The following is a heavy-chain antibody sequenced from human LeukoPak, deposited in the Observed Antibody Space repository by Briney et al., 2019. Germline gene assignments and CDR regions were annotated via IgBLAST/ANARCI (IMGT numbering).Heavy chain of an antibody. CDR2: FDPEDGET. CDR1: GYTLTELS. CDR3: ATKFGLELPLDP. V-gene: IGHV1-24*01. J-gene: IGHJ5*02. D-gene: IGHD1-7*01. Sequence: GASAKVSCKVSGYTLTELSMHWVRQAPGKGLEWMGGFDPEDGETIYAQKFQGRVTMTEDTSTGTAYMELSSLRSEDTAVYYCATKFGLELPLDPWGQGTLVTVSS.